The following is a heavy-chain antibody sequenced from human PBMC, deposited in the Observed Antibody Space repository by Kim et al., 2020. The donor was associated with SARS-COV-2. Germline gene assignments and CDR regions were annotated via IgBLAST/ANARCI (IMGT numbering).Heavy chain of an antibody. Sequence: SETLSLTCTVSGGSISSSSYYWGWIRQPPGKGLEWIGSIYYSGSTYYNPSLKSRVTISVDTSKNQFSLKLSSVTAADTAVYYCAKDDFWSGYFYYWGQGT. J-gene: IGHJ4*02. CDR2: IYYSGST. CDR1: GGSISSSSYY. D-gene: IGHD3-3*01. V-gene: IGHV4-39*07. CDR3: AKDDFWSGYFYY.